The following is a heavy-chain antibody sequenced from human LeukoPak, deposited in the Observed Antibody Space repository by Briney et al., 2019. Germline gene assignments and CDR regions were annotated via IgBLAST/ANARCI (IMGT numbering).Heavy chain of an antibody. CDR2: IWYDGSNK. CDR1: GFTFSSYG. CDR3: ARDYCSGGSCYSDY. Sequence: PGGSLRLSCAASGFTFSSYGMHWVRQAPGKGLEWVAVIWYDGSNKYYADSVKGRFTISRDNSKNTLYLQMNSLRAEDTAVYYCARDYCSGGSCYSDYWGQGILVTVSS. D-gene: IGHD2-15*01. V-gene: IGHV3-33*01. J-gene: IGHJ4*02.